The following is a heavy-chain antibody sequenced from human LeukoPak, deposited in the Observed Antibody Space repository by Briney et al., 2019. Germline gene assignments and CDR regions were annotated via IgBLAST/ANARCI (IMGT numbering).Heavy chain of an antibody. J-gene: IGHJ4*02. CDR2: ISWNSGSI. Sequence: GESLRLSCAASGFTFDDYAMHWVRQAPGKGLEWVSGISWNSGSIGYADSVKGRFTISRDNAKNSLYLQMNSLRAEDMALYYCAKGSYGSGSYPDYWGQGTLVTVSS. CDR3: AKGSYGSGSYPDY. D-gene: IGHD3-10*01. V-gene: IGHV3-9*03. CDR1: GFTFDDYA.